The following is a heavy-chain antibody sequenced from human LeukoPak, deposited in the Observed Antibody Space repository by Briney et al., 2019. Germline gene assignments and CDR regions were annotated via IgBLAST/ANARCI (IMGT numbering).Heavy chain of an antibody. CDR2: IGFDGNNK. V-gene: IGHV3-30*02. Sequence: PGGSLRLSCAASGFTFKNFGMHCVRQAPGKVLQWVAFIGFDGNNKYYADSVKGRFTISRDNSKNTLYLQMNSLRDEDTAIYYCAKWDDYNDYRDAFDVWGQGTMVTVSS. J-gene: IGHJ3*01. CDR1: GFTFKNFG. D-gene: IGHD4-11*01. CDR3: AKWDDYNDYRDAFDV.